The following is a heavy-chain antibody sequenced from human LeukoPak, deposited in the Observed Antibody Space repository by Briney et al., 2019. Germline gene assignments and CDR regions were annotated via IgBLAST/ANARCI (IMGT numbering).Heavy chain of an antibody. V-gene: IGHV4-4*07. J-gene: IGHJ6*03. D-gene: IGHD3-22*01. CDR1: GDAIISYY. CDR2: IYPTGNT. Sequence: PSETLSLTCSVSGDAIISYYWSWIRQPAGKGPEWIGRIYPTGNTDYNPSLKTRVTISTDLYKKQFSLRLRSVTAADTAVYYCARLKFYDSTGYSPGYYMDVWGKGTAVTVSS. CDR3: ARLKFYDSTGYSPGYYMDV.